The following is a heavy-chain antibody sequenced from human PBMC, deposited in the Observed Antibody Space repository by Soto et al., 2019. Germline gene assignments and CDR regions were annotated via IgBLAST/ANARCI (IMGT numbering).Heavy chain of an antibody. J-gene: IGHJ1*01. CDR3: ARDLGSSWYLEYFQH. V-gene: IGHV3-48*01. CDR1: GFTFSSYS. CDR2: ISSSSSTI. D-gene: IGHD6-13*01. Sequence: EVQLVESGGGLVQPGGSLRLSCAASGFTFSSYSMNWVRQAPGKGLEWVSYISSSSSTIYYADSVKGRFTISRDNAKNSLDLQMNSLRAEDTAVYYCARDLGSSWYLEYFQHWGQGTLVTVSS.